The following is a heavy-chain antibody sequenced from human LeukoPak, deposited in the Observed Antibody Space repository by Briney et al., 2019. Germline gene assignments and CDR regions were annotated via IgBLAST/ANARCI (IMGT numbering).Heavy chain of an antibody. Sequence: SETLSLTCTVSGGSISSYYWSWIRQPPGKGLEWIGYIYYSGSTNYSPSLKSRVTMSVDTSKNQFSLKLSSVTAADTAVYYCARGPYYYDSSGNFDYWGQGTLVTVSS. J-gene: IGHJ4*02. V-gene: IGHV4-59*08. CDR3: ARGPYYYDSSGNFDY. CDR2: IYYSGST. D-gene: IGHD3-22*01. CDR1: GGSISSYY.